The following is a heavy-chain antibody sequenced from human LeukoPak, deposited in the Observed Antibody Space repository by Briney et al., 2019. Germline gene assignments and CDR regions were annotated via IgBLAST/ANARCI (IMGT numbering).Heavy chain of an antibody. CDR1: GGSISSSSYY. CDR2: IYYSGST. CDR3: ARDQLAYGFG. V-gene: IGHV4-39*07. J-gene: IGHJ4*02. Sequence: SETLSLTCTVSGGSISSSSYYWGWIRQPPGKGLEWIGSIYYSGSTYYNPSLKSRVTISVDTSKNQFSLKLSSVTAADTALYYCARDQLAYGFGWGQGTLVTVSS. D-gene: IGHD2-21*01.